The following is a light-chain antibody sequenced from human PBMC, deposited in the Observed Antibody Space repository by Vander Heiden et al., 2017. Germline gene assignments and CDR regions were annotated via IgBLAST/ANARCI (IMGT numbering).Light chain of an antibody. J-gene: IGLJ2*01. Sequence: SYELTQPLSGSVALGQTARITGGGNNIGSTAVHWSQQKPGQVPVLVIYRDNIRPSGIPERFSGSNSGNTATLTISGAQAGDEADYYGQVWDSSTVVFGGGTKLTVL. CDR3: QVWDSSTVV. V-gene: IGLV3-9*01. CDR2: RDN. CDR1: NIGSTA.